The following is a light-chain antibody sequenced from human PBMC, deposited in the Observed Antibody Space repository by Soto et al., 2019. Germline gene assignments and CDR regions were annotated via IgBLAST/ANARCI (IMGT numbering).Light chain of an antibody. J-gene: IGKJ2*01. CDR1: QSFSSSS. V-gene: IGKV3-20*01. CDR2: AAS. CDR3: QLYGGSHMFS. Sequence: EIVLTQSPGTLSLSPGEGGTLSCRASQSFSSSSLAWYQQKPGQSPRLLIYAASSRATGIPDRFSGSGSGTDFTLTISRLEPEDFAVYYCQLYGGSHMFSFGQGTKLEI.